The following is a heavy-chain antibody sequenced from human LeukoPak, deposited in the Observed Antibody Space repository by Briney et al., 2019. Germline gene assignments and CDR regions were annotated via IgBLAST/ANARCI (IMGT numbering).Heavy chain of an antibody. J-gene: IGHJ4*02. Sequence: SETLSLTCTVSGGSISSYYWSWIRQPAGKGLEWIGRIYTSGSTNYNPSLKSRVTMSVDKSKNQISLRLTSVTAADTAVYYCARSPTKRVPEDYWGQGTLVTVSS. CDR1: GGSISSYY. D-gene: IGHD2-2*01. CDR3: ARSPTKRVPEDY. V-gene: IGHV4-4*07. CDR2: IYTSGST.